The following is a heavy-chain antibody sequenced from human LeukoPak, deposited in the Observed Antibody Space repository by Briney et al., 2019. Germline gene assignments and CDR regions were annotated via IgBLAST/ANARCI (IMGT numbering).Heavy chain of an antibody. J-gene: IGHJ4*02. D-gene: IGHD6-19*01. Sequence: PGGSLRLSCAASEFTFSSYAMNWVRQAPGKGLEWVSTISGSGGSTYYADSVKGRLTISRDNSKNTLYLQMNSLRAEDTAVYYCAKAYSSGGPGHYFDYWGQGTLVTVSS. CDR2: ISGSGGST. CDR1: EFTFSSYA. CDR3: AKAYSSGGPGHYFDY. V-gene: IGHV3-23*01.